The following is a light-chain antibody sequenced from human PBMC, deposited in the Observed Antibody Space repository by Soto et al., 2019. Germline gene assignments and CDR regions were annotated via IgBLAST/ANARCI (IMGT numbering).Light chain of an antibody. CDR3: CSYAGDTTFFV. CDR2: EVN. Sequence: QSALTQPASMSGSPGQSITISCTGTSSDVGSYYPVSWFQQHPGKTPKLMIYEVNKQPSGVSDRFSGSKYGNTASLTISGLQAADEAEYYCCSYAGDTTFFVCGTGTKLTVL. J-gene: IGLJ1*01. CDR1: SSDVGSYYP. V-gene: IGLV2-23*02.